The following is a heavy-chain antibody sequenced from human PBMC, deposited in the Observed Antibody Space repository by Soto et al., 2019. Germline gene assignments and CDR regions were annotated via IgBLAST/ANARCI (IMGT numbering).Heavy chain of an antibody. CDR2: IFYSGST. Sequence: QVQLQESGPGLVKPSQTLSLTCTVSGGSIGSGDYYWNWIRQPPGKGLEWIGYIFYSGSTYSNPSLQSRVTISVDSSKNQFSLKLNSVTAADTAVYYCARDDPLRNFDYWGQGTLVTVSS. J-gene: IGHJ4*01. V-gene: IGHV4-30-4*01. CDR3: ARDDPLRNFDY. CDR1: GGSIGSGDYY.